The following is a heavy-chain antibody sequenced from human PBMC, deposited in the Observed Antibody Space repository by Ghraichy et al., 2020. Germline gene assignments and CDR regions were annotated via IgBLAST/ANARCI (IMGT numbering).Heavy chain of an antibody. CDR3: ARERLYFYDGSGQYYFDW. V-gene: IGHV3-21*01. J-gene: IGHJ4*02. D-gene: IGHD3-22*01. CDR2: LSSKGHFL. CDR1: GFTFSSYS. Sequence: GGSLRLSCAASGFTFSSYSMHWVRQAPGKGLEWVSSLSSKGHFLYYADSVNGRFTISRDNAKNSLYLQINSLTAEDSAVYYCARERLYFYDGSGQYYFDWWGQGTLVTVSS.